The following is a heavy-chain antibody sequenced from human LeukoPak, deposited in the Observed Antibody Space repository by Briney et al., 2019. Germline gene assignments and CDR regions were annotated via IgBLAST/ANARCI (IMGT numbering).Heavy chain of an antibody. CDR3: AKDPEGGYSGYFDY. CDR1: GFTFSSYA. V-gene: IGHV3-23*01. Sequence: PGASLRLSCAASGFTFSSYAMTWVRQAPGKGLEWVSAISGSGGSTYYADSVKGRFTISRDNSKNTLYLQMNSLRAEDTAVYYCAKDPEGGYSGYFDYWGQGTLVTVSS. CDR2: ISGSGGST. J-gene: IGHJ4*02. D-gene: IGHD5-12*01.